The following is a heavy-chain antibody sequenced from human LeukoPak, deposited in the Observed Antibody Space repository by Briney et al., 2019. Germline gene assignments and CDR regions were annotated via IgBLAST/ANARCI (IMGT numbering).Heavy chain of an antibody. D-gene: IGHD6-6*01. V-gene: IGHV1-8*01. CDR3: AKIRRIAARPAWFDP. CDR1: GYTFTSYD. J-gene: IGHJ5*02. Sequence: ASAKVSCKASGYTFTSYDINWVRQATGQGLEWMGWMNPNSGNTGYAQKFQGRVTMTRNTSISTAYMELSSLRSEDTAVYYCAKIRRIAARPAWFDPWGQGTLVTVSS. CDR2: MNPNSGNT.